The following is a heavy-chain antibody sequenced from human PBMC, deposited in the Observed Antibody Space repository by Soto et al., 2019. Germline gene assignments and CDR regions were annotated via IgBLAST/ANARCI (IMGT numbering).Heavy chain of an antibody. V-gene: IGHV5-51*01. CDR2: IYPGDSDT. Sequence: PGESLKISCEASGYTFTSYYIGWVRQMPGKGLEWLGIIYPGDSDTRYSPSFQGQVTMSADKSISTAYLQWSSLQASDTAMYYCARLGAYGMDVWGQGSTVTVYS. CDR3: ARLGAYGMDV. J-gene: IGHJ6*02. CDR1: GYTFTSYY. D-gene: IGHD1-26*01.